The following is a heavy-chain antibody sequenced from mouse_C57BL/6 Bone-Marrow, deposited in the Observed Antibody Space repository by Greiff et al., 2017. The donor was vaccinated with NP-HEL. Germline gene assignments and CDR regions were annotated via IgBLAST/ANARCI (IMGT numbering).Heavy chain of an antibody. Sequence: VQLQQSGAELVKPGASVKLSCKASGYTFTSYWMHWVKQRPGQGLEWIGNINPLGGNTKYNHKFKDKATLTVDKSSSTAYMHLSRLTYVDSAVYSVSYSYGHDSGVYFDYWGQGTTLTVSS. D-gene: IGHD2-2*01. CDR3: SYSYGHDSGVYFDY. J-gene: IGHJ2*01. CDR1: GYTFTSYW. V-gene: IGHV1-7*01. CDR2: INPLGGNT.